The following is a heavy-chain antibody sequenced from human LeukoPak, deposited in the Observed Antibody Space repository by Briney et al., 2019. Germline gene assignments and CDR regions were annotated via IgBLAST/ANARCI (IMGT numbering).Heavy chain of an antibody. D-gene: IGHD3-22*01. CDR1: GFTFSSYA. CDR3: AKTRRSYYDSSDYYYGMDV. V-gene: IGHV3-23*01. J-gene: IGHJ6*02. CDR2: ISGSGGST. Sequence: GGSLRLSCAASGFTFSSYAMSWVRQAPGKGLEWVSAISGSGGSTYYADSVKGRFTISRDSSKSTLYLQMNSLRAEDTAVYYCAKTRRSYYDSSDYYYGMDVWGQGTTVTVSS.